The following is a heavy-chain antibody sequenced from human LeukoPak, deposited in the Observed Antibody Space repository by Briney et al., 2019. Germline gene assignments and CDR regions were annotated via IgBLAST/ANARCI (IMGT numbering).Heavy chain of an antibody. CDR1: GYTFTSYY. Sequence: ASVKVSCKAFGYTFTSYYMHWVRQAPGQGLEWMGIINPSGGSTSYAQKFQGRVTMTRDTSTSTVYMELSSLRSEDTAVYYCARDQMVRGVTNYYYYYMDVWGKGTTVTISS. CDR2: INPSGGST. CDR3: ARDQMVRGVTNYYYYYMDV. J-gene: IGHJ6*03. D-gene: IGHD3-10*01. V-gene: IGHV1-46*01.